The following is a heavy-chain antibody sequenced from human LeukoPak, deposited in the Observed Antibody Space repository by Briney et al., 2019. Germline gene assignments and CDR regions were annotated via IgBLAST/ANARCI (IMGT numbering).Heavy chain of an antibody. CDR3: TRDKRGGAYFDY. D-gene: IGHD3-16*01. CDR2: IRSKAYGGTT. V-gene: IGHV3-49*04. CDR1: GFTFGDYA. J-gene: IGHJ4*02. Sequence: GGSLRLSYTASGFTFGDYAMSWVRQAPGKGLEWVGFIRSKAYGGTTEYAASVKGRFTISRDDSKSIAYLQMNSLKTEDTAVYYCTRDKRGGAYFDYWGQGTLVTVSS.